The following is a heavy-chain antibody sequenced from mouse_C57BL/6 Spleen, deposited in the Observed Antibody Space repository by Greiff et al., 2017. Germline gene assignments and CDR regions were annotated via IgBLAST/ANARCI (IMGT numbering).Heavy chain of an antibody. J-gene: IGHJ2*01. CDR3: ARNHYCGSSYGYVDY. CDR1: GFSLTSYG. CDR2: IWRGGST. D-gene: IGHD1-1*01. V-gene: IGHV2-2*01. Sequence: QVQLQQSGPGLVQPSQSLSISCTASGFSLTSYGVHWVRQSPGKGLEWLGVIWRGGSTAYNAAFISRLSTSKAKSKSQVFFKMNSLQADDTAIYYCARNHYCGSSYGYVDYWGQGTTLTVSS.